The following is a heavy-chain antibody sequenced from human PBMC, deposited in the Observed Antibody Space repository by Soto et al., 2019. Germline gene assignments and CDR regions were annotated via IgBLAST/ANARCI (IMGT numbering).Heavy chain of an antibody. J-gene: IGHJ4*02. CDR3: ARGATTPSY. V-gene: IGHV3-23*01. Sequence: EVQLLESGGGLVQPGGSLRLSCAASGFTFSSYGMSWVRQAPGKGLEWVSAISSSGGSAYYADSVKGRFTISRDNSKNTLYLQMTSLSAEDTAVYNFARGATTPSYWGQGTVVTASS. CDR1: GFTFSSYG. CDR2: ISSSGGSA.